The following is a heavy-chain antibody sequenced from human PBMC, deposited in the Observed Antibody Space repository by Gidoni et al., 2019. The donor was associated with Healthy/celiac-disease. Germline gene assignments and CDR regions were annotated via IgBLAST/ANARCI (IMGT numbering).Heavy chain of an antibody. CDR3: ARDTLVVAAGYYYYYGMDV. V-gene: IGHV4-59*01. CDR1: GGSISSYY. Sequence: QVQLQESRPGLVKPSETLSLTCTVSGGSISSYYWSWIRQPPGKGLEWIGYIYYSGSTNYNPSLKSRVTISVDTSNNQFSLKLSSVTAADTAVYYCARDTLVVAAGYYYYYGMDVWGQGTTVTVSS. D-gene: IGHD2-15*01. J-gene: IGHJ6*02. CDR2: IYYSGST.